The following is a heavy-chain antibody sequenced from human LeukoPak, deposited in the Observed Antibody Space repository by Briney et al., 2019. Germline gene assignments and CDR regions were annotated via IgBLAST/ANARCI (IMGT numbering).Heavy chain of an antibody. CDR1: GFTFSSYA. CDR2: ISYDGSNK. D-gene: IGHD4-17*01. J-gene: IGHJ4*02. Sequence: PGRSLRLSCAASGFTFSSYAMHWVRQAPGKGLEWVAVISYDGSNKYYADSVKGRFTISRDNSKNTLYLQMDNLSVDDTAVFYCVNGESFYGDYGFDYWGQGTLVTVSS. V-gene: IGHV3-30*04. CDR3: VNGESFYGDYGFDY.